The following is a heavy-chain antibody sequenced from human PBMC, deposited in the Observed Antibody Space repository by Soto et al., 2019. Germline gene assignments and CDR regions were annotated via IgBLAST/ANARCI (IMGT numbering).Heavy chain of an antibody. V-gene: IGHV4-30-4*01. CDR3: ARGNYNDYRSSFDF. J-gene: IGHJ4*02. CDR1: DDSISSDYYY. D-gene: IGHD4-17*01. CDR2: IFYSGRT. Sequence: PSETLSLTCTVSDDSISSDYYYWTWIRHPPGKALEWIGFIFYSGRTDYNPSLASRLTISVDTSKNIFSLNLNSVTAADTAVYFCARGNYNDYRSSFDFWGQGALVTVSS.